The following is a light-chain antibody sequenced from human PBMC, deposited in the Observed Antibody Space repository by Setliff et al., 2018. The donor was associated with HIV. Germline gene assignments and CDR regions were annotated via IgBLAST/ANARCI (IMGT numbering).Light chain of an antibody. V-gene: IGLV2-14*03. Sequence: QSALTQPASVSESPGQPITISCTGTSSDVGGYNYVSWYQQHPGKAPKLMIYDVSNRPSGVSNRFSGSKSGNTASLTISGLQAEDEADYYCSSYTSSSTPYVFGTGTKVTVL. CDR1: SSDVGGYNY. CDR3: SSYTSSSTPYV. J-gene: IGLJ1*01. CDR2: DVS.